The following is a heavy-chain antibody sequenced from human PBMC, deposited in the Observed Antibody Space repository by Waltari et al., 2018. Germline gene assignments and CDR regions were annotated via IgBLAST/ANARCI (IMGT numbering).Heavy chain of an antibody. CDR2: STTDGAYT. V-gene: IGHV3-74*02. J-gene: IGHJ4*02. CDR3: VSGLWPSASWYLGF. D-gene: IGHD2-2*01. CDR1: GFTLRSYW. Sequence: EVQLVESGGGLVKRGGSLRLSGEASGFTLRSYWMYWVRQAPGKGLEWVSRSTTDGAYTDYADSVKGRFTASRDNSKNTLYLQMNTLGVEDTAIYFCVSGLWPSASWYLGFWGQGTLVTVSS.